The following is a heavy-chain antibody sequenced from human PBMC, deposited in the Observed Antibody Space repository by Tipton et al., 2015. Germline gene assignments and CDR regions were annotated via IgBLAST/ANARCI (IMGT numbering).Heavy chain of an antibody. D-gene: IGHD3-10*01. Sequence: SLRLSCAASAFTFSNYPMSWVRQAPGKGLEWVSGITSSGGITYYADSVKGRFTISRDNSKNTVYLQLNSLIAEDTALYYCAKGGLLYYYFGMDVWGQGTTVTVSS. CDR3: AKGGLLYYYFGMDV. CDR2: ITSSGGIT. V-gene: IGHV3-23*01. J-gene: IGHJ6*02. CDR1: AFTFSNYP.